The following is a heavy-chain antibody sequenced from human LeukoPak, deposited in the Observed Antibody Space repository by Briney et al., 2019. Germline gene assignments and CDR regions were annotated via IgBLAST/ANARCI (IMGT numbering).Heavy chain of an antibody. CDR1: GFTFSAYA. V-gene: IGHV3-23*01. Sequence: GGSLRLSCEASGFTFSAYAMSWVRQAPGKGLEWVSGISGNGGSTYYEDSVKGRFTISRDNSKNTVFLQVNSLRAEDTAVYYCAKRYYDSSGYFDAFDIWGQGTMVTVSS. CDR2: ISGNGGST. D-gene: IGHD3-22*01. J-gene: IGHJ3*02. CDR3: AKRYYDSSGYFDAFDI.